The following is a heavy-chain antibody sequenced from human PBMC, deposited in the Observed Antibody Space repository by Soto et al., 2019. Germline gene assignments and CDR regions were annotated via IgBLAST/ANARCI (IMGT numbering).Heavy chain of an antibody. D-gene: IGHD2-21*01. CDR2: IIPIQGKA. CDR1: GGSFISYS. Sequence: QVQLVQSGAELKKPGSSVKVSCEASGGSFISYSFTWVRQAPGQGLEWMGRIIPIQGKANYALKFQDRVMITADRSTRTAYMELRSLRPEDTAVYYCAKSLLFVDHAYMDVWGKGTTVTVSS. V-gene: IGHV1-69*02. J-gene: IGHJ6*03. CDR3: AKSLLFVDHAYMDV.